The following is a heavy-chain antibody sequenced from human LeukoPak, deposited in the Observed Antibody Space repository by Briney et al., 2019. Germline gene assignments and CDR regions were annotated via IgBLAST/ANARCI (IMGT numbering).Heavy chain of an antibody. CDR1: GYTFTSYG. CDR3: ARRISLIRGVSEGPGFDP. D-gene: IGHD3-10*01. J-gene: IGHJ5*02. V-gene: IGHV1-18*01. CDR2: ISAYNGNT. Sequence: ASVTVSCKASGYTFTSYGISWVRQAPGQGLEWMGWISAYNGNTNYAQKLQGRVTMTTDTSTSTAYMELRSLRSDDTAVYYCARRISLIRGVSEGPGFDPWGQGTLVSVSS.